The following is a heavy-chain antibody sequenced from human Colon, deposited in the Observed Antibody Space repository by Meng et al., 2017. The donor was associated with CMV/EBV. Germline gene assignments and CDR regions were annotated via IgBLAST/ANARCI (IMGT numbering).Heavy chain of an antibody. CDR2: IYHSGST. Sequence: GSLRLSCAVSGGSISSNTWWTWVRQPPGKGLEWIGEIYHSGSTNYKTSLESRVTISVDKSKNQFSLKLSSVTAADTAVYYCARNSRYYYYGMDVWGQGTTVTVSS. D-gene: IGHD2-21*01. CDR1: GGSISSNTW. V-gene: IGHV4-4*02. J-gene: IGHJ6*02. CDR3: ARNSRYYYYGMDV.